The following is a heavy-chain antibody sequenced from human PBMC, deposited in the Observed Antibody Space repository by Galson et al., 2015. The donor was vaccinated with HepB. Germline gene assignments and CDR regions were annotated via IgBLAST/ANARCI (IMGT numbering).Heavy chain of an antibody. Sequence: SLRLSCAASGFTFDDYAMHWVRQAPGKGLEWVSLISWDGGSTYYADSVKGRFTISRDNSKNSLYLQMNSLRAEDTALYYCAKVGQQLVRGLYYYYGMDVWGQGTTVTVSS. CDR1: GFTFDDYA. J-gene: IGHJ6*02. V-gene: IGHV3-43D*03. CDR3: AKVGQQLVRGLYYYYGMDV. CDR2: ISWDGGST. D-gene: IGHD6-13*01.